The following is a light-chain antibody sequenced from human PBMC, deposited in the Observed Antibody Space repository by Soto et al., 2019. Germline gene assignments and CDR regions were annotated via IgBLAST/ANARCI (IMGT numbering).Light chain of an antibody. V-gene: IGKV1-27*01. J-gene: IGKJ4*01. CDR2: ATS. CDR3: QKYNSAPLT. CDR1: QGIAPY. Sequence: DVQMTQSPSSLSAFVGDRVTITCRASQGIAPYLAWFQQKPGKVPKLLIYATSTLQSRVPSRFSGSGSGTAFTLTVTSLQPEDVGTYYCQKYNSAPLTFGGGTKVEIK.